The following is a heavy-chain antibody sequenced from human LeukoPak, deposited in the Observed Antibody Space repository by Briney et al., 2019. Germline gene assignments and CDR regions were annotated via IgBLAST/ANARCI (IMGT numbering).Heavy chain of an antibody. J-gene: IGHJ4*02. D-gene: IGHD3-16*01. CDR3: ARGIGATRSTPKYCRDY. V-gene: IGHV1-2*06. CDR2: SNPYSGGT. Sequence: ASVTVSCKASVYTFTGYYIHSVRQAPGQGLEGMGRSNPYSGGTNYAQKFQGRVTMTSDTSISTAYKDLSRLRSDDTAGYYCARGIGATRSTPKYCRDYWGQGTLVIVSS. CDR1: VYTFTGYY.